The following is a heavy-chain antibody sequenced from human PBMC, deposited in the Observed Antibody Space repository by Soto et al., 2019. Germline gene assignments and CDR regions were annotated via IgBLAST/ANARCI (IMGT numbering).Heavy chain of an antibody. Sequence: SVKVSCKASGGTFSSYAISWVRQAPGQGLEWMGGIIPIFGTANYAQKFQGRVTTTADESTSTAYMELSSLRSEDTAVYYCARNLRFLEWFRPLPYYYYYGMDVWGQGTTVSVSS. CDR2: IIPIFGTA. CDR1: GGTFSSYA. V-gene: IGHV1-69*13. J-gene: IGHJ6*02. CDR3: ARNLRFLEWFRPLPYYYYYGMDV. D-gene: IGHD3-3*01.